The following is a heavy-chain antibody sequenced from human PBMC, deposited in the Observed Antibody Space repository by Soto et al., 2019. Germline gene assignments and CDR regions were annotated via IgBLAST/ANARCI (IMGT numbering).Heavy chain of an antibody. CDR3: ARDRAPSHNNHSKNRFPINLDY. D-gene: IGHD3-10*01. CDR1: GYTFTSYA. J-gene: IGHJ4*02. CDR2: INAGNGNT. Sequence: GASVKVSCKASGYTFTSYAMHWVRQAPGQRLEWMGWINAGNGNTKYSQKFQGRVTITRDTSASTAYMELSSLRSEDTAVYYCARDRAPSHNNHSKNRFPINLDYWGQGTLVTVSS. V-gene: IGHV1-3*01.